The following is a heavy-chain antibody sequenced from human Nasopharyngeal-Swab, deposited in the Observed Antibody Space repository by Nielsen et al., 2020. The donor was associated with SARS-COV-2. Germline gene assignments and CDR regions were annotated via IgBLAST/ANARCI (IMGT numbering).Heavy chain of an antibody. CDR3: ARDWTTGTTHYFDY. Sequence: GESLKISCAASGFTFSSYGMHWVRQAPGKGPEWVAVIWYDGSNKYYADSVKGRFTISRDNSKNTLYLQMNSLRAEDTAVYYCARDWTTGTTHYFDYWGQGTLVTVSS. CDR2: IWYDGSNK. D-gene: IGHD1-1*01. J-gene: IGHJ4*02. CDR1: GFTFSSYG. V-gene: IGHV3-33*01.